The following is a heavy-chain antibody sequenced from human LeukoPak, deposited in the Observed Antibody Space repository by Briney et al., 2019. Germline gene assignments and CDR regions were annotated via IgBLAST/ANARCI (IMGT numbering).Heavy chain of an antibody. J-gene: IGHJ4*02. D-gene: IGHD5-18*01. V-gene: IGHV4-61*01. CDR2: IYYSGST. Sequence: SETLSLTCTVSGGSINSSSYYWGWIRQPPGKGLEWIGYIYYSGSTNYNPSLKSRVTISVDTSKNQFSLKLSSVTAADTAVYYCAREGWYSYGFDYWGQGTLVTVSS. CDR1: GGSINSSSYY. CDR3: AREGWYSYGFDY.